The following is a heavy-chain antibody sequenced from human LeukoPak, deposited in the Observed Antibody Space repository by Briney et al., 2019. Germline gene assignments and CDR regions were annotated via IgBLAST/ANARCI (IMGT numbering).Heavy chain of an antibody. J-gene: IGHJ5*02. CDR3: ARDLGQSNWFDP. Sequence: PSETLSLTCTVSGGSISSYYWSWIRQPPGKGLEWIGYIHYSGSTNYNPSLKSRVTISVDTSKNQFSLKLSSVTAADTAVYYCARDLGQSNWFDPWGQGTLVTVSS. CDR2: IHYSGST. V-gene: IGHV4-59*01. CDR1: GGSISSYY.